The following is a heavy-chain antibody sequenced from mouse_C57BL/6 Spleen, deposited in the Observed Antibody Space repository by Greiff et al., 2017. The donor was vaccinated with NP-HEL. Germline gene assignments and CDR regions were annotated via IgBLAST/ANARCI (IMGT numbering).Heavy chain of an antibody. Sequence: VQLQQPGTELVKPGASVKLSCKASGYTFTSYWMHWVKQRPGQGLEWIGNINPSNGGTNYNEKFKSKATLTVDKSSSTAYMQLSSLTSEDSAVYYCAREGYGNYGVFDYWGQGTILTVSS. CDR2: INPSNGGT. CDR1: GYTFTSYW. D-gene: IGHD2-1*01. CDR3: AREGYGNYGVFDY. V-gene: IGHV1-53*01. J-gene: IGHJ2*01.